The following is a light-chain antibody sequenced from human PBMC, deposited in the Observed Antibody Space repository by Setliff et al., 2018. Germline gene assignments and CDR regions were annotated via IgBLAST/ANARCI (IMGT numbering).Light chain of an antibody. CDR1: SNDVWGHNY. CDR3: SSYADSNIFL. CDR2: DVT. V-gene: IGLV2-8*01. Sequence: QSVLAQPPSASGSPGQSVTISCTGTSNDVWGHNYVSWYQQHPGKAPQLIIYDVTKRRSGVPDRFSGSKSGNTASLTVSGLQAEDEADYYCSSYADSNIFLFGTGTKVTVL. J-gene: IGLJ1*01.